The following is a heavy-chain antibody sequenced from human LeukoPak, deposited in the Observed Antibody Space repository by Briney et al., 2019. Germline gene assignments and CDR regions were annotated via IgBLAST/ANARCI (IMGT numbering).Heavy chain of an antibody. D-gene: IGHD2-21*01. CDR3: VRSVVSSGVRGDYYFTY. CDR1: GFTFGVYA. J-gene: IGHJ4*02. V-gene: IGHV3-9*01. Sequence: GRSLRLSCAASGFTFGVYAMHWVRHAPGKGLEWASGICGNRGSIGYAASVKGRFTISRDNAKNSLYLQMYSLRAEDTALYYCVRSVVSSGVRGDYYFTYGGQGTLVTAS. CDR2: ICGNRGSI.